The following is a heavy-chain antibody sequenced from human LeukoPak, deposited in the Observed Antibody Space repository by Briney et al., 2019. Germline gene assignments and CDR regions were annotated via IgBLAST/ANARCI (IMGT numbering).Heavy chain of an antibody. J-gene: IGHJ4*02. Sequence: PGRSLRLSCAASGFTFSSYGMHWVRQAPGKGLEWVAVMWYDGSNKYYADSVKGRFTISRDNSKNTLYLQMNSLRAEDTAVYYCARDGQLWSSTTDFDYWGQGTLVTVSS. V-gene: IGHV3-33*01. CDR3: ARDGQLWSSTTDFDY. D-gene: IGHD5-18*01. CDR2: MWYDGSNK. CDR1: GFTFSSYG.